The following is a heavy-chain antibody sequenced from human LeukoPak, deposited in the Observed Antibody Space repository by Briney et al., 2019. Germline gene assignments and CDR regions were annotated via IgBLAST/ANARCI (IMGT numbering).Heavy chain of an antibody. CDR1: GYTFTSYG. CDR3: ARDTGFVSGSYYFDY. D-gene: IGHD1-26*01. Sequence: ASVKVSCKASGYTFTSYGISWVRQAPGQGLEWMGWISAYNGNTNYAQKLQGRVTMTRDTSTSTVYMELSSLRSEDTAVYYCARDTGFVSGSYYFDYWGQGTLVTVSS. V-gene: IGHV1-18*01. CDR2: ISAYNGNT. J-gene: IGHJ4*02.